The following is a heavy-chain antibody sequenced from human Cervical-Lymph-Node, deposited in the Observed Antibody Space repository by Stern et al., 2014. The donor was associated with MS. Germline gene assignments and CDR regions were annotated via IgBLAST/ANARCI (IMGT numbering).Heavy chain of an antibody. J-gene: IGHJ4*02. CDR2: IIPTLDTP. CDR1: GGTFSSYE. V-gene: IGHV1-69*01. D-gene: IGHD3-10*01. CDR3: ARAYTYYSNSAGY. Sequence: DQLVESGAEVKKPGSSVKVSCKASGGTFSSYEITWVRQAPGQGLEWMGGIIPTLDTPTYAQKFQDRVTISADESTNTAYLELNGLKSDDTAIYFCARAYTYYSNSAGYWGQGTLVTVSS.